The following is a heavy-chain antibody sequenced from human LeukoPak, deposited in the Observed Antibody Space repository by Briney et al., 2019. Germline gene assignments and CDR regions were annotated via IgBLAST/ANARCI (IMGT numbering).Heavy chain of an antibody. J-gene: IGHJ4*02. D-gene: IGHD6-13*01. CDR3: ARIARPYYFDY. Sequence: GGSLRLSCAASGFSVSSTYMNWVRQAPGKGLEWVSVIYSGGATYYSDSVKGRFTISRHNSKNTLYLQMNSLRAEDTAVYYCARIARPYYFDYWGQGTLVTVSS. CDR1: GFSVSSTY. V-gene: IGHV3-53*04. CDR2: IYSGGAT.